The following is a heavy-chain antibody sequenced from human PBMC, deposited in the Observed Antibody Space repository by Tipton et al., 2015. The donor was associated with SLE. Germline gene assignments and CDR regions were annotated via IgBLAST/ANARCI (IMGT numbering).Heavy chain of an antibody. CDR1: GFTFSSYA. CDR3: ARDSGPSGFDY. V-gene: IGHV3-23*01. J-gene: IGHJ4*02. D-gene: IGHD3-10*01. Sequence: EASGFTFSSYAMSWVRQAPGKGLEWVSAISGSGGSTYYADSVKGRFTISRDNAKNSLYLQMNSLRAEDTAVYYCARDSGPSGFDYWGQRTLVTVSS. CDR2: ISGSGGST.